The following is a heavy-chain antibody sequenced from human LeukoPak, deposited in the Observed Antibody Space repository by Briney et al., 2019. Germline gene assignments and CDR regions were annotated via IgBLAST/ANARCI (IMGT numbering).Heavy chain of an antibody. CDR1: GGSISSYY. J-gene: IGHJ4*02. CDR2: IYYSGST. D-gene: IGHD3-10*01. Sequence: SETLSLTCTVSGGSISSYYWSWIRQPPGKGLEWIGYIYYSGSTNYNPSLKSRVTISVDTSKNQFSLKLSSVTAADTAVYYCARVSYYYGSGPPQAGPFDYWGQGTLVTVSS. CDR3: ARVSYYYGSGPPQAGPFDY. V-gene: IGHV4-59*12.